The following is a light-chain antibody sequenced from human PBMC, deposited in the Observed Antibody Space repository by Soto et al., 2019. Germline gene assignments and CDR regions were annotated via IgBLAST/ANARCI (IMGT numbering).Light chain of an antibody. Sequence: DIPMTPSQSSLSSSVGDIVTITCRARQSIRSSLNWYQQKPGQAPKLLIYAASSLQSGVTSRFSGSGAGTDFTLTISRLPPEDFATYAWQQSDSTPPWTFGQGTKVEIK. CDR1: QSIRSS. CDR2: AAS. CDR3: QQSDSTPPWT. V-gene: IGKV1-39*01. J-gene: IGKJ1*01.